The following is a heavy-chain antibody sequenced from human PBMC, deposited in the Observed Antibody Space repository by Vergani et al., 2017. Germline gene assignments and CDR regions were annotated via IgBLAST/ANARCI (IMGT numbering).Heavy chain of an antibody. CDR3: AKDNYYGSGSRRQYYYYGMDV. Sequence: QVQLVESGGGVVQPGGSLRLSCAASGFTFNSYGMHWVRQAPGKGLEWVASIRYDGSNKYYADSVKGRFTISRDNSKNTLYLQMNSLRAEDTAVYYCAKDNYYGSGSRRQYYYYGMDVWGQGTTVTVSS. CDR2: IRYDGSNK. CDR1: GFTFNSYG. D-gene: IGHD3-10*01. J-gene: IGHJ6*02. V-gene: IGHV3-30*02.